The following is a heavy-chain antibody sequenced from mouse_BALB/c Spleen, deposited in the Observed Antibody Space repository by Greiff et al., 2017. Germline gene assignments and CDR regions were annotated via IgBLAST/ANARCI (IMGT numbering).Heavy chain of an antibody. V-gene: IGHV3-6*01. Sequence: EVQLQESGPGLVKPSQSLSLTCSVTGYSITSGYYWNWIRQFPGNKLEWMGYISYDGSNNYNPSLKNRISITRDTSKNQFFLKLNSVTTEDTATYYCARSGGNAFDYWGQGTTLTVSS. CDR2: ISYDGSN. CDR1: GYSITSGYY. J-gene: IGHJ2*01. CDR3: ARSGGNAFDY. D-gene: IGHD2-1*01.